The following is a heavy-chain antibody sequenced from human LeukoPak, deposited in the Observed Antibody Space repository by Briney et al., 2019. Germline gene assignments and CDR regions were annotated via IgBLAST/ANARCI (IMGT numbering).Heavy chain of an antibody. Sequence: GASVKVSCKASGYTFTSYYTHWVRQAPGQGLEWMGIINPSGGSTSYAQKFQGRVTVTRDTSTSTVYMELSSLRSEDTAVYYCARDLRPPVMATFADDAFDIWGQGTMVTVSS. J-gene: IGHJ3*02. CDR3: ARDLRPPVMATFADDAFDI. D-gene: IGHD5-24*01. V-gene: IGHV1-46*01. CDR1: GYTFTSYY. CDR2: INPSGGST.